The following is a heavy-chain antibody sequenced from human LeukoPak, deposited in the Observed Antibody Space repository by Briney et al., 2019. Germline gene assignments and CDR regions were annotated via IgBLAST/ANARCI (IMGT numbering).Heavy chain of an antibody. CDR3: AKDRAVLWWLVSMDV. D-gene: IGHD2-21*01. CDR2: ISYDGSNK. CDR1: GFTFSSYA. Sequence: PGRSLRLSCAASGFTFSSYAMHWVRQAPGKGLEWVAVISYDGSNKYYADSVKGRFTTSRDNSKNTLYLQMNSLRAEDTAVYYCAKDRAVLWWLVSMDVWGKGTTVTVSS. J-gene: IGHJ6*03. V-gene: IGHV3-30-3*01.